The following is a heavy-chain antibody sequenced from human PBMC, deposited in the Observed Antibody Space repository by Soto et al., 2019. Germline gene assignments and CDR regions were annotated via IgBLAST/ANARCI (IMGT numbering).Heavy chain of an antibody. Sequence: GGSLRLSCAASGFNCSSYSMNWVRQAPGKGLEWVSVISGSSSNTYYADSVKGRFTISRDNSKNTLYLQMNSLRAEDTAVYYCARDYYDSSGLDYWGQGTLVTVSS. V-gene: IGHV3-23*01. J-gene: IGHJ4*02. CDR2: ISGSSSNT. D-gene: IGHD3-22*01. CDR1: GFNCSSYS. CDR3: ARDYYDSSGLDY.